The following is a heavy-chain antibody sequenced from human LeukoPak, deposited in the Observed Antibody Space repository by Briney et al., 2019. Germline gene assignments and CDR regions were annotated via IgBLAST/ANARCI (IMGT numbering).Heavy chain of an antibody. Sequence: SETLSLTCTVSGGSISSGDYYWTWIRQHPGKGLEWIGYIYHTGSTYYNPSLRSRVTFSVDTSKNQFSLKVNSVTAADTAVYYCARGDSSGTENAFDIWGQGTLVTVSS. D-gene: IGHD3-22*01. CDR1: GGSISSGDYY. J-gene: IGHJ3*02. CDR3: ARGDSSGTENAFDI. V-gene: IGHV4-31*03. CDR2: IYHTGST.